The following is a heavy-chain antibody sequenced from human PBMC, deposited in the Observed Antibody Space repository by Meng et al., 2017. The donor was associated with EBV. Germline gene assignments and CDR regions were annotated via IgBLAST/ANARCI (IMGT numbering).Heavy chain of an antibody. J-gene: IGHJ5*02. D-gene: IGHD6-13*01. Sequence: VALVQSGAEVKEPGASVKVSCKASGYTFTGYYMHWVRQAPGQGLEWMGRINPNSGGTNYAQKFQGRVTMTRDTSISTAYMELSRLRSDDTAVYYCAKGADLAAAGTFWFDPWGQGTLVTVSS. CDR1: GYTFTGYY. CDR3: AKGADLAAAGTFWFDP. V-gene: IGHV1-2*06. CDR2: INPNSGGT.